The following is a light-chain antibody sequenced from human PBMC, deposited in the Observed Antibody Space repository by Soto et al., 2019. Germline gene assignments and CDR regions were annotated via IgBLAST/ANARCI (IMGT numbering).Light chain of an antibody. J-gene: IGKJ4*01. CDR2: GAS. CDR3: QQYNNWPLT. V-gene: IGKV3-15*01. Sequence: EIVMTQSPATLSVSPGERATLSCRASQSVSRNFAWYQQKPGQAPRLLIYGASTRATGIPARFSGSGSGTEFTLTISRLQSEDFAVYYCQQYNNWPLTFGGGTKVEIK. CDR1: QSVSRN.